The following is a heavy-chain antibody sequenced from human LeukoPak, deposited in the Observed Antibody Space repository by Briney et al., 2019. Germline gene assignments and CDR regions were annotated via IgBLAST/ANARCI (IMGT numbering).Heavy chain of an antibody. CDR1: GYSVTSYW. J-gene: IGHJ3*02. CDR2: IYPGDSDT. V-gene: IGHV5-51*01. CDR3: ARRYYYDSSGYYDAFDI. D-gene: IGHD3-22*01. Sequence: AGESLKISCKGSGYSVTSYWIGWVRQMPGKGLEWMGIIYPGDSDTRYSPSFQGQVTISADKSISNAYLQWSSLKASDTAMYYCARRYYYDSSGYYDAFDIWGQGTMVTVSS.